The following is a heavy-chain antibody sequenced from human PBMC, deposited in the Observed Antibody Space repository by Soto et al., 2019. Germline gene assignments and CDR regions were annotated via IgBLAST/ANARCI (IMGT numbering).Heavy chain of an antibody. CDR2: MNPNSGNT. Sequence: GASVKVSCKASGYTFTSYDINWVRQATGQGLEWMGWMNPNSGNTGYAQKFQGRVTMTRNTSMSTAYMELSSLRSEDTAVYYCARGIKNDFWSGPSYYYYYYYMDVWGKGTTVTVSS. D-gene: IGHD3-3*01. J-gene: IGHJ6*03. CDR3: ARGIKNDFWSGPSYYYYYYYMDV. V-gene: IGHV1-8*01. CDR1: GYTFTSYD.